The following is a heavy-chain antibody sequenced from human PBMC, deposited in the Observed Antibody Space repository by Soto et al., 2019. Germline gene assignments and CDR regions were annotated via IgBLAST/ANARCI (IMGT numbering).Heavy chain of an antibody. CDR1: GFTFSSYA. V-gene: IGHV3-23*01. Sequence: QPGGSLRLSCAASGFTFSSYAMSWVHQAPGKGLEWVSAISGSGGSTYYADSVKGRFTISRDNSKNTLYLQMSSLRAEDTAVYYCAKGLDYYYYYGMDVWGQGTTVTFSS. D-gene: IGHD3-16*01. J-gene: IGHJ6*02. CDR3: AKGLDYYYYYGMDV. CDR2: ISGSGGST.